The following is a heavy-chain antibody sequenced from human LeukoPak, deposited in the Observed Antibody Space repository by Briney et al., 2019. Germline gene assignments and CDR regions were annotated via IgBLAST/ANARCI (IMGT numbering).Heavy chain of an antibody. D-gene: IGHD5-18*01. CDR2: IYHSGST. CDR1: GYSISSGYY. J-gene: IGHJ4*02. Sequence: SETLSLTCTVSGYSISSGYYWGWIRQPPGKGLEWIGSIYHSGSTYYNPSLKSRVTISVDTSKNQFSLKLSSVTAADTAVYYCARGRRGYSYGISDYWGQGTLVTVSS. V-gene: IGHV4-38-2*02. CDR3: ARGRRGYSYGISDY.